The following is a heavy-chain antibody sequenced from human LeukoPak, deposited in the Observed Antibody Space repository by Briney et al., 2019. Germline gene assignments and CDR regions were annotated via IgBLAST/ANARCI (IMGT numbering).Heavy chain of an antibody. V-gene: IGHV3-30-3*01. Sequence: GRSLRLSCAASGFTFSSYAMHWVRQAPGKGLEWVAVISFDGSNKYYADSVKGRFTISRDNSKNTLYLQMNSLRAEDTAVYYCARDTIPDYYYMDVWGKGTTVTVSS. CDR3: ARDTIPDYYYMDV. J-gene: IGHJ6*03. D-gene: IGHD1-14*01. CDR2: ISFDGSNK. CDR1: GFTFSSYA.